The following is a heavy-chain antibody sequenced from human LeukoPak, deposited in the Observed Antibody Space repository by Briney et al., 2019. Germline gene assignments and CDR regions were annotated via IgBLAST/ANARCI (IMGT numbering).Heavy chain of an antibody. CDR3: AIGYSSGWYQPY. J-gene: IGHJ4*02. D-gene: IGHD6-19*01. CDR1: GFTFSSYG. CDR2: IWYDGSNK. Sequence: GGSLRLSCAASGFTFSSYGMHWVRQAPGKGLEWVAVIWYDGSNKYYADSVKGRFTISRDNSKNTLYLQMNSLRAEDTAVYCCAIGYSSGWYQPYWGQGPLVTVSS. V-gene: IGHV3-33*01.